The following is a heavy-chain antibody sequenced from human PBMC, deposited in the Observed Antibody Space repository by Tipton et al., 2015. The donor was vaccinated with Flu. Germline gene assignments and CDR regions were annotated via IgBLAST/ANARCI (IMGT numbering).Heavy chain of an antibody. D-gene: IGHD3-10*01. CDR1: GDSISSYH. J-gene: IGHJ2*01. CDR3: ARGRWYFDL. CDR2: MYYSGST. V-gene: IGHV4-59*01. Sequence: TLSLTCTVSGDSISSYHWSWIRQPPGKGLEWIGYMYYSGSTKYTPSLKSRVTISIDTSKNRFSLRLSSVTAADTAVYSCARGRWYFDLWGPGTLVTVSS.